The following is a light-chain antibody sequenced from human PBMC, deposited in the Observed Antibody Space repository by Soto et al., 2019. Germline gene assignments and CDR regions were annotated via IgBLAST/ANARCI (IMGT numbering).Light chain of an antibody. V-gene: IGKV4-1*01. Sequence: DIVMTQSQDSLAVSLGERATMNCKSSQSVLYSSNNKNYLAWYQQKPGQPPKMLIYWASTRESGVPDRFSGSGSGTDFTLTISSLEAADVEFYYCQQYYSSPQTFGQGTKLEIK. CDR2: WAS. J-gene: IGKJ2*01. CDR1: QSVLYSSNNKNY. CDR3: QQYYSSPQT.